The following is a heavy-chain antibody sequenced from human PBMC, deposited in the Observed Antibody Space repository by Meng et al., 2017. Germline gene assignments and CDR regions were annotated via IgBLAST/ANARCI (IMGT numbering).Heavy chain of an antibody. CDR1: GLTFSSYA. CDR2: ISGSGGST. CDR3: AKDSGYSYGDDAFDR. D-gene: IGHD5-18*01. Sequence: GESLKISCAASGLTFSSYAMSWVRQAPGKGLEWVSAISGSGGSTYYADSVKGRFTISRDNSKNTLYLQMNSLSAEDTAVYYCAKDSGYSYGDDAFDRWGQGTMVTVSS. V-gene: IGHV3-23*01. J-gene: IGHJ3*01.